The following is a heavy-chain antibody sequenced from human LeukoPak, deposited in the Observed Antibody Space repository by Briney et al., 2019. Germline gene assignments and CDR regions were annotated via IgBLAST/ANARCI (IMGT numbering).Heavy chain of an antibody. D-gene: IGHD6-13*01. Sequence: SVKVSCKASGGTFSSYTISWVRQAPGQGLEWMGRIIPILGIANYAQKFQGRVTITTDESTSTAYMELSSLRSEDTAVYYCARSIAAAGQSYYYYYMDVWGKGTTVTVSS. CDR3: ARSIAAAGQSYYYYYMDV. J-gene: IGHJ6*03. CDR1: GGTFSSYT. V-gene: IGHV1-69*02. CDR2: IIPILGIA.